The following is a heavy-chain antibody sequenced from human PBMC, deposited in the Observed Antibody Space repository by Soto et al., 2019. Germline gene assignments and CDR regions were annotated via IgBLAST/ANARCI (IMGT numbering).Heavy chain of an antibody. D-gene: IGHD2-15*01. J-gene: IGHJ3*01. Sequence: QVQLVESGGGLVKPGGSLRLSCAASGFTFSDYYMSWIRQAPGKGLEWVSYISSSGSTIYYADSVKGRFTISRDNAKNSLYLQMNSQRAEDTAVYYCARDQTPSCSGGSCYSDDAFDLWGQGTMVTVSS. CDR3: ARDQTPSCSGGSCYSDDAFDL. V-gene: IGHV3-11*01. CDR1: GFTFSDYY. CDR2: ISSSGSTI.